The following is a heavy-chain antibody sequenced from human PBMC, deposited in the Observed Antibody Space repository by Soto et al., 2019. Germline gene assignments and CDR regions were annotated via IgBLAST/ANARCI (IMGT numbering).Heavy chain of an antibody. J-gene: IGHJ6*02. V-gene: IGHV3-30*18. CDR1: GFTFSSYG. CDR3: AKDITIFGGYYYGMDV. D-gene: IGHD3-3*01. CDR2: ISYDGSNK. Sequence: GGSLRLSCAASGFTFSSYGMHWVRQATGKGLEWVAVISYDGSNKYYADSVKGRFTISRDNSKNTLYLQMNSLRAEDTAVYYCAKDITIFGGYYYGMDVWGQGTTVTVSS.